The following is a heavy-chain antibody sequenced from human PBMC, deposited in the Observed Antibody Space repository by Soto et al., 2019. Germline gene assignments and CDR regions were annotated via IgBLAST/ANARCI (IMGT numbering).Heavy chain of an antibody. Sequence: SETLSLTCTVSGGSISSGDYYWSWIRQPPGKGLEWIGYIYYSGSTYYNPSLKSRVTISVDTSKNQFSLKLSSVTAADTAVCYCARDSRMGRNYWYFELWGRGTLVTVSS. CDR2: IYYSGST. D-gene: IGHD2-15*01. CDR1: GGSISSGDYY. V-gene: IGHV4-30-4*01. CDR3: ARDSRMGRNYWYFEL. J-gene: IGHJ2*01.